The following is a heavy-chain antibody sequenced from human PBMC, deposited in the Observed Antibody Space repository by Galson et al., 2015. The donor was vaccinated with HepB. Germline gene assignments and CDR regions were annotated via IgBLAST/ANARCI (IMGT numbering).Heavy chain of an antibody. CDR3: ARPSLPGIAAADT. V-gene: IGHV4-39*07. J-gene: IGHJ5*02. D-gene: IGHD6-13*01. CDR1: GGSISSSSYY. CDR2: IYYSGST. Sequence: VSGGSISSSSYYWGWIRQPPGKGLEWIGSIYYSGSTYYNPSLKSRVTISVDTSKNQFSLKLSSVTAADTAVYYCARPSLPGIAAADTWGRGTLVTVSS.